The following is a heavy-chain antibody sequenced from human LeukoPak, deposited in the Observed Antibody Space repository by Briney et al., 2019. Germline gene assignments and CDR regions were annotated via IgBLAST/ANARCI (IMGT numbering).Heavy chain of an antibody. J-gene: IGHJ4*02. D-gene: IGHD6-13*01. CDR2: IYSGAGT. CDR3: ARDRGFSSSWRLFVY. Sequence: PGGSLRLSCAASGFTVSSHYMSWVRQAPGKGLEWVSVIYSGAGTSYADSVQGRFTISRGNSKNTLYLQMNSLRVEDTAVYYCARDRGFSSSWRLFVYWGQGTLVTVPS. CDR1: GFTVSSHY. V-gene: IGHV3-66*02.